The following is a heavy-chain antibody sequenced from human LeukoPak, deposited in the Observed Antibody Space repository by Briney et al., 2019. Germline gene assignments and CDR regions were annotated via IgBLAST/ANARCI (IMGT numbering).Heavy chain of an antibody. J-gene: IGHJ4*02. D-gene: IGHD3-22*01. Sequence: ASVKVSCKASGYTFTGYYMHWVRQAPGQGLEWMGWINPNSGGTNYAQKFQGWVTMTRDTSISTAYMELSRLRSDDTAVYYCARGPPLDYYDSSGYLGDYWGQGTLVTVSS. CDR1: GYTFTGYY. V-gene: IGHV1-2*04. CDR3: ARGPPLDYYDSSGYLGDY. CDR2: INPNSGGT.